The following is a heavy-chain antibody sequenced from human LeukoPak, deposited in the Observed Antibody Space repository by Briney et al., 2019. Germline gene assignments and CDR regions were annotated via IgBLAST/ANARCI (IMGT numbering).Heavy chain of an antibody. V-gene: IGHV3-21*01. D-gene: IGHD3-3*01. CDR3: ARFTQYYDFWSGSDY. CDR2: ISSSSSYI. Sequence: PGGSLRLSCAASGFTFSSYSMNWVRQAPGKGLEWVSSISSSSSYIYYADSVRGRFTISRDNAKNSLYLQMNSLRAEDTAVYYCARFTQYYDFWSGSDYWGQGTLVTVSS. J-gene: IGHJ4*02. CDR1: GFTFSSYS.